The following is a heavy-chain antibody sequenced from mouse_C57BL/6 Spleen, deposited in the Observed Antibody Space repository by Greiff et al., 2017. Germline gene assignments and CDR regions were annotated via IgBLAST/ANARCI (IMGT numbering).Heavy chain of an antibody. CDR3: ARKEIYYYGSSYGFFAY. D-gene: IGHD1-1*01. J-gene: IGHJ3*01. V-gene: IGHV1-9*01. CDR2: ILPGSGST. Sequence: QVQLQQSGAELMKPGASVKLSCKATGYTFTGYWIEWVKQRPGHGLEWIGEILPGSGSTNYNEKFKGKATFTADTSSNTAYMQLSSLTTEDSAIYYCARKEIYYYGSSYGFFAYWGQGTLVTVSA. CDR1: GYTFTGYW.